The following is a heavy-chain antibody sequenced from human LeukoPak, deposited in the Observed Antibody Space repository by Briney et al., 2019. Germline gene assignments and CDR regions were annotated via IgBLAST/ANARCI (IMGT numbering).Heavy chain of an antibody. D-gene: IGHD3-16*01. CDR1: GFTFGSYA. CDR3: AKDQGRGGFGLDC. Sequence: PGGSLRLSCAASGFTFGSYAMYWVRQAPGKGLEWVSFISGRGSRIYYADSVKGRFTISRDNAKNSLYLQMNNLRADDTAVYYCAKDQGRGGFGLDCWGQGTLVTVSS. V-gene: IGHV3-48*03. CDR2: ISGRGSRI. J-gene: IGHJ4*02.